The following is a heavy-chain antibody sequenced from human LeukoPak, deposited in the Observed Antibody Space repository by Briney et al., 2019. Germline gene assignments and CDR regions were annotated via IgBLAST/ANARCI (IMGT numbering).Heavy chain of an antibody. CDR1: GFTFSSYA. V-gene: IGHV3-23*01. D-gene: IGHD3-16*02. CDR3: AKVDDYVWGSYRSYFDY. CDR2: ISGSGGRT. J-gene: IGHJ4*02. Sequence: GGSLRLSCAASGFTFSSYAMSWVRQAPGKGLEWVSAISGSGGRTYYADSVKGRFTISRDNSKNTLYLQMNSLRAKDTAVYYCAKVDDYVWGSYRSYFDYWGQGTLVTVSS.